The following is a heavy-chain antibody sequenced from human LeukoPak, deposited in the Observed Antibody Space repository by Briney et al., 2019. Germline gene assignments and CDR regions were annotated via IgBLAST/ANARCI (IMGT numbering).Heavy chain of an antibody. CDR1: GYTFTSYY. CDR3: ARAVLTGYYTPDFDY. V-gene: IGHV1-46*01. CDR2: INPSGGST. Sequence: ASVKVSCKASGYTFTSYYMHWVRQAPGQGLEWMGIINPSGGSTSYAQKFQGRVTMTRDTSTSTVYMELSSLRSEDTAVYYYARAVLTGYYTPDFDYWGQGTLVTVSS. D-gene: IGHD3-9*01. J-gene: IGHJ4*02.